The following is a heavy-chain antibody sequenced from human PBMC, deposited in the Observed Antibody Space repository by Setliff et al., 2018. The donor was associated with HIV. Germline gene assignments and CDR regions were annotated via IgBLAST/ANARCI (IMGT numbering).Heavy chain of an antibody. Sequence: LRLSCATSGFSVSSNYMGWVRQAPGKGLIWVSVIYSGGITKYSDSAEGRFTIFRDSSTLYLQMNSLRAEDSAVYYCARWSVGYDGDSYYYYGMDVWGQGTTVTVSS. D-gene: IGHD4-17*01. CDR1: GFSVSSNY. J-gene: IGHJ6*02. CDR2: IYSGGIT. CDR3: ARWSVGYDGDSYYYYGMDV. V-gene: IGHV3-53*01.